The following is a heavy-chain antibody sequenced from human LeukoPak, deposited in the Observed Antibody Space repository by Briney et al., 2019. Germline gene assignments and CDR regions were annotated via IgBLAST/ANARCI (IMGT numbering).Heavy chain of an antibody. CDR2: INSDGSST. V-gene: IGHV3-74*01. CDR1: GFTFSSYW. D-gene: IGHD1-26*01. CDR3: ARSFGSYFEEDYYYYMDV. Sequence: GGSLRLSCAASGFTFSSYWMHWVRQAPGKGLVWVSRINSDGSSTSYADSVKGRFTISRDNAKNTLYLQMNSLRAEDTAVYYCARSFGSYFEEDYYYYMDVWGKGTTVTASS. J-gene: IGHJ6*03.